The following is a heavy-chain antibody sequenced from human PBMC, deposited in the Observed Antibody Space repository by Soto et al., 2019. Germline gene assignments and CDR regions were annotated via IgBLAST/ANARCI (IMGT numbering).Heavy chain of an antibody. V-gene: IGHV3-74*01. D-gene: IGHD2-15*01. Sequence: PGGSLRLSCAASGFTFSSYWMHWVRQAPEKGLVWVSRINSDGSSTSYADSVKGRFTISRDNAKNTLYLQMNSLRAEDTAVYYCASGLYCSADSCYWGQGTLVTVSS. CDR3: ASGLYCSADSCY. CDR1: GFTFSSYW. CDR2: INSDGSST. J-gene: IGHJ4*02.